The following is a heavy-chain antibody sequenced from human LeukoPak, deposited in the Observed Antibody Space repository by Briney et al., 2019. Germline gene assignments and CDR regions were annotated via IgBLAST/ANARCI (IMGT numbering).Heavy chain of an antibody. J-gene: IGHJ6*04. Sequence: SETLSLTCAVYGGSFSGYYWSWIRQPPGKGLEWIGEINHSGSTNYNPSLKSRVTISVDTSKNQFSLKLSSVTAADTAVYYCARGPLAAVRGKGTTVTVSS. D-gene: IGHD6-13*01. CDR2: INHSGST. CDR1: GGSFSGYY. V-gene: IGHV4-34*01. CDR3: ARGPLAAV.